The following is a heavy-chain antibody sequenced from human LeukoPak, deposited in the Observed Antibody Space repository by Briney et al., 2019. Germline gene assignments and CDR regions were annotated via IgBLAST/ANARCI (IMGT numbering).Heavy chain of an antibody. J-gene: IGHJ4*02. CDR3: AKDLRVARL. D-gene: IGHD2-15*01. CDR2: ISGRGDYT. CDR1: GLTFSSYA. V-gene: IGHV3-23*01. Sequence: PGGSLRLSCAASGLTFSSYAMSWVRQAPGKGLEWVSTISGRGDYTYYADSVKGRFTISRDNSKNTLFLQMNSLRAEDTAIYYCAKDLRVARLWGQGTLVTVSS.